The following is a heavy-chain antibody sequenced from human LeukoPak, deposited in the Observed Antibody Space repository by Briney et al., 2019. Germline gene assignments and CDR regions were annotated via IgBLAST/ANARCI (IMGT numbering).Heavy chain of an antibody. V-gene: IGHV1-46*01. Sequence: ASVKVSCKASGYTFTSYYMHWVRQAPGQGLEWMGIINPSGGSTSYAQKFQGRVTMTRDTSTSTVYMELSSLRSEDTAVYSCARATYSQVVPAAESYYYYGMDVWGQGTTVTVSS. CDR1: GYTFTSYY. CDR2: INPSGGST. CDR3: ARATYSQVVPAAESYYYYGMDV. J-gene: IGHJ6*02. D-gene: IGHD2-2*01.